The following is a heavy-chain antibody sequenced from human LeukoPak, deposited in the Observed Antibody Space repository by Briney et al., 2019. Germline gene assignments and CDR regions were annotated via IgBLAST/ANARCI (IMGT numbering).Heavy chain of an antibody. CDR1: GFTFKNYA. V-gene: IGHV3-23*01. Sequence: GGSLRLSCTTSGFTFKNYAMTWGRQAPGKGLEWVSAIYPHGDPHYADSVKGRFTISRDNSKTSLYMQMETLRAEDTALYYCARAKLEPAGTGAFDIWGPGTVVTVSS. CDR3: ARAKLEPAGTGAFDI. D-gene: IGHD6-19*01. CDR2: IYPHGDP. J-gene: IGHJ3*02.